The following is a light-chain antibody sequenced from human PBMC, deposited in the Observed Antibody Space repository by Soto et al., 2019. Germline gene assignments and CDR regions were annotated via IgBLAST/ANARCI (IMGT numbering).Light chain of an antibody. J-gene: IGKJ5*01. Sequence: EIVMTQSPATLSVSPGERATLSCRASQSVSSHLAWFQQRPGQAPRPLIYDASNRATGIPARFSGRGSGTDFTLTISSLEPEDFAVYYCQQRSSAITFGQGTRLEI. V-gene: IGKV3-11*01. CDR2: DAS. CDR1: QSVSSH. CDR3: QQRSSAIT.